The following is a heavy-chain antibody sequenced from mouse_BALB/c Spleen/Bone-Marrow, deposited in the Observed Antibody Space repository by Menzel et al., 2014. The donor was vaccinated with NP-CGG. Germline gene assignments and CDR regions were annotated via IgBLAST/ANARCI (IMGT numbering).Heavy chain of an antibody. Sequence: EVMLVESGGGLVQPGGSMKLSCVASGSTFSNYWMNWVRQSPEKGLEWVAEIRLKSNNYATHYAESVKGRFTISRDDSKSSVYLQMNNLRAEDTGIYYCTTGSAYWGQGTLVTVSA. CDR1: GSTFSNYW. J-gene: IGHJ3*01. CDR2: IRLKSNNYAT. V-gene: IGHV6-6*02. CDR3: TTGSAY.